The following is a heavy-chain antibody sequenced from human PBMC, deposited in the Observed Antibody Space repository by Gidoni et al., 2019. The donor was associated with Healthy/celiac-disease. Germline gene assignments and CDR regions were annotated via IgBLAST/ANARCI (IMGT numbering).Heavy chain of an antibody. CDR1: GFTFSSYS. J-gene: IGHJ3*02. Sequence: EVQLVESGGGLVKPGGSLRLSCAASGFTFSSYSMNWVRQAPGKGLEWVSSISSSSSYIYYADSVKGRFTISRDNAKNSLYLQMNSLRAEDTAVYYCARDSSPMIDDAFDIWGQGTMVTVSS. CDR2: ISSSSSYI. D-gene: IGHD3-22*01. CDR3: ARDSSPMIDDAFDI. V-gene: IGHV3-21*01.